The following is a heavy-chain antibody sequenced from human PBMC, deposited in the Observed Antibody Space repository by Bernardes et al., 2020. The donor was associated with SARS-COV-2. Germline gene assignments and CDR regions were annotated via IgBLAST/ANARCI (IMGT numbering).Heavy chain of an antibody. Sequence: ESLKISCKASGYSFTSHWIGWVRQMPGKGLEWLGIIYPGDSDTRYSPSFQGQVTISADKSTTTAYLQWSSLKASDTAMYYCARTIRIETVTTIPYGFNLWGQGTMVIVSS. D-gene: IGHD4-17*01. CDR3: ARTIRIETVTTIPYGFNL. J-gene: IGHJ3*01. CDR2: IYPGDSDT. V-gene: IGHV5-51*01. CDR1: GYSFTSHW.